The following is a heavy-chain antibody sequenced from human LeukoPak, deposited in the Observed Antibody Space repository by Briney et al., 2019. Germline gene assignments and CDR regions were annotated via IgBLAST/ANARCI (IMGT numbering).Heavy chain of an antibody. J-gene: IGHJ4*02. V-gene: IGHV6-1*01. D-gene: IGHD3-22*01. Sequence: SQTLSLTCAISGDSVSSNSAAWNWIRQSPSRGLEWLGRTYYRSKWYNDYAVSVKSRITINPDTSKNQFSLKLSSVTAADTAMYYCARVPWGSSGYYFDYWGQGTLVTVSS. CDR2: TYYRSKWYN. CDR3: ARVPWGSSGYYFDY. CDR1: GDSVSSNSAA.